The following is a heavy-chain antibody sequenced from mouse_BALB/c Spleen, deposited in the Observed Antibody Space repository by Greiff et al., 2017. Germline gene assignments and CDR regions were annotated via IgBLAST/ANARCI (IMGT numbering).Heavy chain of an antibody. Sequence: QVQLQQSGAELMKPGASVKISCKATGYTFSSYWIEWVKQRPGHGLEWIGEILPGSGSTNYNEKFKGKATFTADTSSNTAYMQLSSLTSEDSAVYYCERRGYYGSSSFAYWGQGTLVTVSA. CDR2: ILPGSGST. V-gene: IGHV1-9*01. D-gene: IGHD1-1*01. CDR3: ERRGYYGSSSFAY. CDR1: GYTFSSYW. J-gene: IGHJ3*01.